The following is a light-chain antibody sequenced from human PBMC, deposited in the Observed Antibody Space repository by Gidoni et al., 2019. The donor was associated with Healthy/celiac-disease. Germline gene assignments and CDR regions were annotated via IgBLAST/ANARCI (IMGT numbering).Light chain of an antibody. CDR1: QSVSSSY. CDR2: GAS. V-gene: IGKV3-20*01. J-gene: IGKJ2*01. CDR3: QQYGSSPGYT. Sequence: EIVLTQSPGTLSLSPVERATLSCRASQSVSSSYLACYQQKPGQAPRLLIYGASSRATGIPDRFSGSGSGTDFTLTISRLEPEDFAVYYCQQYGSSPGYTFGQGTKLEIK.